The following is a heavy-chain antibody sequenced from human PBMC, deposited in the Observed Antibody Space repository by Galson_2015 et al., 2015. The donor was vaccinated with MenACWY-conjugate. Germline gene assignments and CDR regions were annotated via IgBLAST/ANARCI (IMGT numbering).Heavy chain of an antibody. CDR1: GFTSSSYS. J-gene: IGHJ4*02. CDR3: ARDGSGSSHLNFDY. D-gene: IGHD3-10*01. CDR2: ISSSSSYI. V-gene: IGHV3-21*01. Sequence: SLRLSCAASGFTSSSYSMNWVRQAPGKGLEWVSSISSSSSYIYYADSVKGRFTISRDNAKNSLYLQMNSLRAEDTAVYYCARDGSGSSHLNFDYWGQGTLVTVSS.